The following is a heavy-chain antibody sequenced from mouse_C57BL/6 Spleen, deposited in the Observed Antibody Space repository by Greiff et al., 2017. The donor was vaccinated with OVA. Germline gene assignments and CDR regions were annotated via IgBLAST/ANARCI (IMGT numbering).Heavy chain of an antibody. D-gene: IGHD4-1*01. CDR2: INPSSGYT. V-gene: IGHV1-7*01. Sequence: QVQLQQSGAELAKPGASVKLSCKASGYTFTSYWMHWVKQRPGQGLEWIGYINPSSGYTKYNQKFKDTATLTADKSSSTAYMQLSSLTYDDSAVYYLSRESWDYFDDWGPGTTLTVSS. J-gene: IGHJ2*01. CDR3: SRESWDYFDD. CDR1: GYTFTSYW.